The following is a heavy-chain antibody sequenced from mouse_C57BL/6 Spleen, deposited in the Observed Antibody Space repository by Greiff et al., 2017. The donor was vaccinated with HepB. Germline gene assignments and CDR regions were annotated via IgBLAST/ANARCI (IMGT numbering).Heavy chain of an antibody. CDR3: YGNYPYYFDY. D-gene: IGHD2-1*01. J-gene: IGHJ2*01. V-gene: IGHV1-82*01. CDR1: GYAFSSSW. CDR2: IYPGDGDT. Sequence: VQLQQSGPELVKPGASVKISCKASGYAFSSSWMNWVKQRPGKGLEWIGRIYPGDGDTNYNGKFKGKATLTADKSSSTAYMQLSSLTSEDSAVYFCYGNYPYYFDYWGQGTTLTVSS.